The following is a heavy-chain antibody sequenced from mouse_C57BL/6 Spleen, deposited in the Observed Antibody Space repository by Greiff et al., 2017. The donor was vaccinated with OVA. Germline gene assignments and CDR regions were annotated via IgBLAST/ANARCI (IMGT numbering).Heavy chain of an antibody. Sequence: VQLQQSGPELVKPGASVKIPCKASGYTFTDYNMDWVKQSHGKSLEWIGDINPNNGGTIYNQKFKGKATLTVDKSSSTAYMELRSLTSEDTAVYYCARYGHGSRGGHWYFDVWGTGTTVTVSS. D-gene: IGHD1-1*01. V-gene: IGHV1-18*01. CDR2: INPNNGGT. CDR3: ARYGHGSRGGHWYFDV. CDR1: GYTFTDYN. J-gene: IGHJ1*03.